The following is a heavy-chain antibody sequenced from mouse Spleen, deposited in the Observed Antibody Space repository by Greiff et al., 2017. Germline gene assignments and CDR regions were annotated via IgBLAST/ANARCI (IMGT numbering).Heavy chain of an antibody. V-gene: IGHV8-12*01. CDR3: ARRRRNGSSPYWYFDV. CDR2: IYWDDDK. CDR1: GFSLSTSGMG. J-gene: IGHJ1*01. Sequence: QVTLKVSGPGILQSSQTLSLTCSFSGFSLSTSGMGVSWIRQPSGKGLEWLAHIYWDDDKRYNPSLKSRLTISKDTSRNQVFRKITSVDTADTATYYCARRRRNGSSPYWYFDVWGAGTTVTVSS. D-gene: IGHD1-1*01.